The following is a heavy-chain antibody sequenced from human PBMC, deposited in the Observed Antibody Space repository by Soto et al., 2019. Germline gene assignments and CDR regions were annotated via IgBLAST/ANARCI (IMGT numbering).Heavy chain of an antibody. J-gene: IGHJ4*02. D-gene: IGHD1-26*01. V-gene: IGHV4-59*08. Sequence: KTSETLSLTCTVSGGSIRSYYWSWIRQPPGKGLEWIGYIYYSGSTNYNPSLKSRVTISVDTSKNQFSLKLSSVTAADTAVYYCARRWGAAVDYWGQGTLVTVSS. CDR2: IYYSGST. CDR1: GGSIRSYY. CDR3: ARRWGAAVDY.